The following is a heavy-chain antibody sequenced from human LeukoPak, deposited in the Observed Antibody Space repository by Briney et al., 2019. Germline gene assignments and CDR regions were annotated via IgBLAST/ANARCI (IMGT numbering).Heavy chain of an antibody. J-gene: IGHJ4*02. Sequence: SETLSLTCAVYGGSFSGYYWSWIRQPPGKGLEWIGEINDSGSTKYNPSLKSRVTISVDTSKNQFYLKLSSVTAADTAVYYCARAVGSFDWLPLFDFWGQGALVTVSS. CDR3: ARAVGSFDWLPLFDF. CDR2: INDSGST. CDR1: GGSFSGYY. V-gene: IGHV4-34*01. D-gene: IGHD3-9*01.